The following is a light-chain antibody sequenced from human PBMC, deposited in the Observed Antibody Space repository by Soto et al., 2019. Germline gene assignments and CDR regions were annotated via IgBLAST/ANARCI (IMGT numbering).Light chain of an antibody. J-gene: IGKJ1*01. V-gene: IGKV2-28*01. CDR1: QSLLHSNGYNY. CDR2: LGS. CDR3: MQALQTPRT. Sequence: DIVMTQSPLSLPVTPGAPASISCRSSQSLLHSNGYNYLDWYLQKPGQSPQLLIYLGSNRASGVPYRFSGSGSGTDFTLKISSVEAEDVGVYYCMQALQTPRTFGQGNKVEIQ.